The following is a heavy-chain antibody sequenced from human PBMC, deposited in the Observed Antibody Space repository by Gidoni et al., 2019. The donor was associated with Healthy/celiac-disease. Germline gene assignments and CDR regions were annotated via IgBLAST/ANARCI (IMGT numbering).Heavy chain of an antibody. CDR3: ARAASHDAFDI. V-gene: IGHV3-33*01. CDR2: IWYDGSNK. Sequence: QVQLVESGGGVVQPGRSSRLSCAASGFTFSSYGMHWVRQAPGKGLEWVAVIWYDGSNKYYADAVKGRFTISRDNSKNTLYLQMNSLRADDTAVYYCARAASHDAFDIWGQGTMVTVSS. CDR1: GFTFSSYG. J-gene: IGHJ3*02.